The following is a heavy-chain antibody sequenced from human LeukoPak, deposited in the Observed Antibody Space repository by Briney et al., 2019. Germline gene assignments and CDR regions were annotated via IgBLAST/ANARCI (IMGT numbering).Heavy chain of an antibody. CDR3: ARVLRNYYYYMDV. CDR1: GGSFSGYY. CDR2: INHSGST. V-gene: IGHV4-34*01. J-gene: IGHJ6*03. D-gene: IGHD5/OR15-5a*01. Sequence: SEXLSLTCAVYGGSFSGYYWSWIRQPPGKGLEGIGEINHSGSTNYNPSLTSRVTISVDTSKNQFSLKLSSVTAADTAVYYCARVLRNYYYYMDVWGKGTTVTVSS.